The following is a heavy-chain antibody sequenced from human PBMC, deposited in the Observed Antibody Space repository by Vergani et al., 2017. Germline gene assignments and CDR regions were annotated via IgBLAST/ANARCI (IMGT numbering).Heavy chain of an antibody. V-gene: IGHV3-21*01. Sequence: EVQLVESGGGLVQPGGSLRLSCAASGFTFSSYWMSWVRQAPGKGLEWVSSISSSSSYIYYADSVKGRFTISRDNAKNSLYLQMNSLRAEDTAVYYCARVAAAAGTGWFDPWGQGTLVTVSS. CDR1: GFTFSSYW. J-gene: IGHJ5*02. D-gene: IGHD6-13*01. CDR2: ISSSSSYI. CDR3: ARVAAAAGTGWFDP.